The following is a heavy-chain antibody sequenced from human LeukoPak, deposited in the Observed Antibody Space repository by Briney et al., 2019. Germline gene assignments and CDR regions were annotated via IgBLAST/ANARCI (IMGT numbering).Heavy chain of an antibody. CDR1: GYSISSGYY. CDR2: IYHSGST. Sequence: PSETLSLTCAVSGYSISSGYYWGWIRQPPGKGLEWIGSIYHSGSTYYNPSLKSRVTISVDTSKNQSSLKLSSVTAADTAVYYCARGYYDSSTVFWYYYYMDVWGKGTTVTVSS. V-gene: IGHV4-38-2*01. CDR3: ARGYYDSSTVFWYYYYMDV. J-gene: IGHJ6*03. D-gene: IGHD3-22*01.